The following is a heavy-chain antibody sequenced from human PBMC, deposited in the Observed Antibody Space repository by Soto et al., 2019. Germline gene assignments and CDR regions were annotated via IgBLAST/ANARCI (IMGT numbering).Heavy chain of an antibody. J-gene: IGHJ2*01. Sequence: EVQLVESGGGLVQPGGSLRLSCAASGFTFSSYDMHWVRQATGKGLEWVSAIGTAGDTYYPGSVKGRFTISRENAKNSLYLQMNSLRAGDTAVYYCARVARLWDGSGSWYFDLWGRGTLVTVSS. CDR2: IGTAGDT. CDR1: GFTFSSYD. D-gene: IGHD3-10*01. V-gene: IGHV3-13*01. CDR3: ARVARLWDGSGSWYFDL.